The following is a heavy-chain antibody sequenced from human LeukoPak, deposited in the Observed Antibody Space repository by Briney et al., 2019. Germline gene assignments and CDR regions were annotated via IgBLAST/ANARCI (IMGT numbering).Heavy chain of an antibody. Sequence: SETLSLTCTVSGGSISSYCWSWIRQPPGKGLEWIGYIYYSGSTNYNPSLKSRVTISVDTSKNQFSLKLSSVTAADTAVYYCARWRLYDSSGYYFSAFGIWGQGTMVTVSS. D-gene: IGHD3-22*01. CDR1: GGSISSYC. CDR3: ARWRLYDSSGYYFSAFGI. J-gene: IGHJ3*02. V-gene: IGHV4-59*01. CDR2: IYYSGST.